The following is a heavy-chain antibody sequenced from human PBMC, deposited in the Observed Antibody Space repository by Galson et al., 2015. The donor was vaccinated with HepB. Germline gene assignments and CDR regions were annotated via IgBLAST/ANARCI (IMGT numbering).Heavy chain of an antibody. Sequence: SLRLSCAASGFSFSSHGMGWVRQPPGKGLEWVSDISGRDAYTYYADSVKGRFTISRDNSYDTVYLQMNSLRAEDTATYYCAQGHLDKGFRFDHWGQGILVTVSS. D-gene: IGHD3-22*01. CDR1: GFSFSSHG. CDR3: AQGHLDKGFRFDH. J-gene: IGHJ4*02. V-gene: IGHV3-23*01. CDR2: ISGRDAYT.